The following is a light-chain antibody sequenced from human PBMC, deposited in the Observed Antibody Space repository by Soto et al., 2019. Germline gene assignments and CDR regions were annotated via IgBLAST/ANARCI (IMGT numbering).Light chain of an antibody. CDR1: SSNIGAGYD. Sequence: QSVLTQPPSVSGAPGQTITISCNGDSSNIGAGYDVHWYQQLPGTAPKLLIYVNINRPSGVPDRFSASRSDSSASLAITGLQADDEADYYCQSYDSSLSVIFGGGTKLTVL. J-gene: IGLJ2*01. CDR2: VNI. CDR3: QSYDSSLSVI. V-gene: IGLV1-40*01.